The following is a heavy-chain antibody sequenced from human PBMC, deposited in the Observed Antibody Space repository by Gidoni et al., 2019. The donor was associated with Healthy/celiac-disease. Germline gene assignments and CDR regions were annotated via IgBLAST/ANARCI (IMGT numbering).Heavy chain of an antibody. Sequence: EVQLVESGGGLVQPVGSLRLSCAASGFTFSSYWMHWVRQAPGKGLVWVSRINSDGSSTSYADSVKGRFTISRDNAKNTLYLQMNSLRAEDTAVYYCAAFSSWPRVYFDYWGQGTLVTVSS. CDR2: INSDGSST. V-gene: IGHV3-74*01. J-gene: IGHJ4*02. D-gene: IGHD6-13*01. CDR1: GFTFSSYW. CDR3: AAFSSWPRVYFDY.